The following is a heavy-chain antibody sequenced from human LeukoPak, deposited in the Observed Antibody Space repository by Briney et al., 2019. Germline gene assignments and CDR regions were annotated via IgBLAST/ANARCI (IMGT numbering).Heavy chain of an antibody. J-gene: IGHJ4*02. D-gene: IGHD6-13*01. V-gene: IGHV3-30*18. CDR2: ISSDGNSN. CDR1: GFIFSSYA. CDR3: AKDGGAAGTFDY. Sequence: GGSLRLYCAASGFIFSSYAMQWVRQAPGRGLEWVAVISSDGNSNFYSNSVRGRFTISRDNSKNTVYLQMNTLKGEDTAVYYCAKDGGAAGTFDYWGQGTLVTVSS.